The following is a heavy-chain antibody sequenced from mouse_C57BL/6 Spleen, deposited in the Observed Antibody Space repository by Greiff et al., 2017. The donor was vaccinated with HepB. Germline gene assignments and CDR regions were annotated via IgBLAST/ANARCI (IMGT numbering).Heavy chain of an antibody. CDR1: GYTFTSYW. CDR2: IDPNSGGT. V-gene: IGHV1-72*01. CDR3: ASYYDYDGGYWYFDV. Sequence: QVQLQQPGAELVKPGASVKLSCKASGYTFTSYWMHWVKQRPGRGLEWIGRIDPNSGGTKYNEKFKSKATLTVDKPSSTAYMQLSSLTSEASAVYYCASYYDYDGGYWYFDVWGTGTTVTVSS. D-gene: IGHD2-4*01. J-gene: IGHJ1*03.